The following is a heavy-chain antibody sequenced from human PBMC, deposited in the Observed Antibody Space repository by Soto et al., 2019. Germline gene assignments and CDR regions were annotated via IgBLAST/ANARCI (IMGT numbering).Heavy chain of an antibody. CDR2: INAGNGNT. D-gene: IGHD1-26*01. CDR1: GYTFTSYA. J-gene: IGHJ6*02. Sequence: ASVKVSCKASGYTFTSYAMHWVRQAPGQRLEWMGWINAGNGNTKYSQKFQGRVTITRDTSASTAYMELSSLRSEDTAVYYCARDLVGATLYYYYYGMDVWGQGTTVTVSS. CDR3: ARDLVGATLYYYYYGMDV. V-gene: IGHV1-3*01.